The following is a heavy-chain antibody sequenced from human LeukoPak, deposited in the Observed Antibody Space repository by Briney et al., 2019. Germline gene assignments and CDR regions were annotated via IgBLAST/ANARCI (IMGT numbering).Heavy chain of an antibody. CDR1: GFTFSSYS. D-gene: IGHD3-22*01. Sequence: AGGSLRLSCAASGFTFSSYSMNWVRQAPGKGLEWVASIKQDESEKYFLDSVKGRFTISRDNAENSLYLQMNSLRAEDTAVYYCARVYYQDSGTSYRHLDYWGQGTLVTVSS. J-gene: IGHJ4*02. CDR2: IKQDESEK. CDR3: ARVYYQDSGTSYRHLDY. V-gene: IGHV3-7*01.